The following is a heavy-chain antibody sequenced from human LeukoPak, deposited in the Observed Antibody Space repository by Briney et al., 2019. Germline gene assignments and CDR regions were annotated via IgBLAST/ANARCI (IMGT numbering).Heavy chain of an antibody. CDR1: GYTFTNYA. V-gene: IGHV1-2*02. D-gene: IGHD5-24*01. CDR2: INPNSGGT. Sequence: ASVKVSCKPSGYTFTNYAINWVRQAPGQGLEWMGWINPNSGGTNYAQKFQGRVTMTRDTSISTAYMELSRLRSDDTAVYYCARDGDGYNSGFDYWGQGTLVTVSS. CDR3: ARDGDGYNSGFDY. J-gene: IGHJ4*02.